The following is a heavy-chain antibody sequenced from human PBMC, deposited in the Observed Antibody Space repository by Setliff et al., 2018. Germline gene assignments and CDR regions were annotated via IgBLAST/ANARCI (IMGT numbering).Heavy chain of an antibody. CDR3: ARAREENFWSGDYYYYGMDV. J-gene: IGHJ6*02. V-gene: IGHV4-38-2*02. D-gene: IGHD3-3*01. CDR1: GYSISSGYY. CDR2: IYHSGST. Sequence: KPSETLSLTCTVSGYSISSGYYWGWIRQPPGKGLEWIGSIYHSGSTYYNPSLKSRVTISVDTSKNQFSLKLSSVTAADTAVYYCARAREENFWSGDYYYYGMDVWGQGTTVTVSS.